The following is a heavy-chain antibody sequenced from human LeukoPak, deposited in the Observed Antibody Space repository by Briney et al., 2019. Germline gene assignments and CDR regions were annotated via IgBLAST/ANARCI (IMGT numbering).Heavy chain of an antibody. D-gene: IGHD4-17*01. J-gene: IGHJ3*02. CDR2: IYYSGST. CDR1: GGSISSYY. CDR3: ARGPYGDYGDGDAFDI. Sequence: SETLSLTCTVSGGSISSYYWSWIRQPPGKGLEWIGYIYYSGSTNYNPSLKSRVTISVDTSKNQFSLKLSSVTAADTAVYYCARGPYGDYGDGDAFDIWGQGTMVTVSS. V-gene: IGHV4-59*01.